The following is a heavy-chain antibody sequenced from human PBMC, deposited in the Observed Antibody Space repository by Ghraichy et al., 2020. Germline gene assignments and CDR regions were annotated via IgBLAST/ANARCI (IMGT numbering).Heavy chain of an antibody. CDR3: ARAPMIVVVITTPFDY. V-gene: IGHV3-21*01. J-gene: IGHJ4*02. CDR1: GFTFSSYS. CDR2: ISSSSSYI. Sequence: GSLRLSCAASGFTFSSYSMNWVRQAPGKGLEWVSSISSSSSYIYYADSVKGRFTISRDNAKNSLYLQMNSLRAEDTAVYYCARAPMIVVVITTPFDYWGQGTLVTVSS. D-gene: IGHD3-22*01.